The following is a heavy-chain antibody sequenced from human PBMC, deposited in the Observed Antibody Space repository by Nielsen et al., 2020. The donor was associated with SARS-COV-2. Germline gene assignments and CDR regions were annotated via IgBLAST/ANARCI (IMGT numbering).Heavy chain of an antibody. CDR2: IKQDGSEK. CDR1: GFTFSSYW. V-gene: IGHV3-7*03. D-gene: IGHD3/OR15-3a*01. CDR3: AKDLFEFWTGDLSPLGS. Sequence: GESLKISCAASGFTFSSYWMSWVRQAPGKGLEWVANIKQDGSEKYYVDSVKGRFTISKDNSRSTLYLQMNSLRAEDTAVYYCAKDLFEFWTGDLSPLGSWGQGTLVTVSP. J-gene: IGHJ4*02.